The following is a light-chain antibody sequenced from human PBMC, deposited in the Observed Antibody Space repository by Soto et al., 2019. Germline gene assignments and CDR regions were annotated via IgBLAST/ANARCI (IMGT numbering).Light chain of an antibody. Sequence: DIQMTQSPSSLSASIGDRVTITCRASQRIRTSLNWYQHKPGKAPKLLIYAASSLESGVPSQFSGSGSGTDFSLSISSLQPEDFGTYYCQQGFSLPWTFGQGTKVDVK. J-gene: IGKJ1*01. CDR3: QQGFSLPWT. V-gene: IGKV1-39*01. CDR2: AAS. CDR1: QRIRTS.